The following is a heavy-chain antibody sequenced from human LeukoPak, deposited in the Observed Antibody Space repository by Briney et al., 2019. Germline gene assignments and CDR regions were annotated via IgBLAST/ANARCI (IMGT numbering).Heavy chain of an antibody. J-gene: IGHJ4*02. CDR2: IFPGDSDT. V-gene: IGHV5-51*01. CDR3: ARDLGYYGSGSPLLHY. CDR1: GYSFISYW. D-gene: IGHD3-10*01. Sequence: GESLKISCKGSGYSFISYWIGWVRQMPGKGLEWMGIIFPGDSDTRYSPSFQGQVTISADKSISTAYLQWSSLKASDTAVYYCARDLGYYGSGSPLLHYWGQGTLVTVSS.